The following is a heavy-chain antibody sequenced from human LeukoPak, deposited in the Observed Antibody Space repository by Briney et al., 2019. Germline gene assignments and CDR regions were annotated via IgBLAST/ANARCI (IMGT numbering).Heavy chain of an antibody. CDR1: GAYITSYF. Sequence: SETLSLTCSVSGAYITSYFWSWIRQPPGKGLEWIGYIYYSGSTNYNPSLKSRVTISVDTSKNQFSLKLSSVTAADTAVYYCARDFRVCSSGSCYSGPFDYWGQGTLVTVSS. V-gene: IGHV4-59*12. J-gene: IGHJ4*02. D-gene: IGHD2-15*01. CDR3: ARDFRVCSSGSCYSGPFDY. CDR2: IYYSGST.